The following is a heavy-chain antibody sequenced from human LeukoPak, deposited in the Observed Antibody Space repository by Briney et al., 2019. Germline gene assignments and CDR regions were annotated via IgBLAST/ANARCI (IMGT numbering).Heavy chain of an antibody. CDR2: INPNSGGT. J-gene: IGHJ4*02. D-gene: IGHD5-18*01. CDR3: AISGYSYGPYYFDY. Sequence: ASVKVSCKASGYAFTGYYMHWVRQAPGQGLEWMGWINPNSGGTNYAQKFQGRVTMTRNTSISTAYMELSSLRSEDTAVYYCAISGYSYGPYYFDYWGQGTLVTVSS. V-gene: IGHV1-2*02. CDR1: GYAFTGYY.